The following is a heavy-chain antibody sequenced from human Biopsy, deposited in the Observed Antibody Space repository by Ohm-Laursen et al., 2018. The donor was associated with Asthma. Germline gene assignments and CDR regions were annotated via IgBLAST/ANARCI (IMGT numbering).Heavy chain of an antibody. CDR3: ARGDRSNWSHYYFDY. CDR2: IYSGGTS. Sequence: SFRLSCAASGFAVSRDHMFWVRQAPGKGLEWVSVIYSGGTSHTADSVRGRFTISRDYSKNTLYLQMHSLRAEDTAFYYCARGDRSNWSHYYFDYWGQGTLVTVSS. D-gene: IGHD1-20*01. J-gene: IGHJ4*02. CDR1: GFAVSRDH. V-gene: IGHV3-53*01.